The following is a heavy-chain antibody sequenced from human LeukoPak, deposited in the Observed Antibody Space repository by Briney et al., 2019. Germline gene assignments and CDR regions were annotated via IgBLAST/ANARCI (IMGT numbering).Heavy chain of an antibody. CDR1: GDSFTSYC. CDR2: IYPGDSDT. CDR3: ARIVGLGDLSKAWFAP. V-gene: IGHV5-51*01. D-gene: IGHD3-16*02. Sequence: GESLKISCKGSGDSFTSYCIGWVRQMPGKGLEWMGIIYPGDSDTRYSPSFQGQVTISADKSISTAYLQWSSLKASDTAMYYCARIVGLGDLSKAWFAPGGQGPLVTVSS. J-gene: IGHJ5*02.